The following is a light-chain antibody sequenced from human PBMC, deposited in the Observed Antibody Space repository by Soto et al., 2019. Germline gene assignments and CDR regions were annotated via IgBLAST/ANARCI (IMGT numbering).Light chain of an antibody. CDR1: QSVADNL. CDR2: LAS. J-gene: IGKJ2*01. CDR3: QQFGSSPST. V-gene: IGKV3-20*01. Sequence: EIVLTQSPGTLSLSPGERATLSCRASQSVADNLIAWYQQKPGQAPRLLVYLASSRATGIPDRFSGSGSGTDFSLTISRLEPEDCAVYYCQQFGSSPSTFGQGTKVEIK.